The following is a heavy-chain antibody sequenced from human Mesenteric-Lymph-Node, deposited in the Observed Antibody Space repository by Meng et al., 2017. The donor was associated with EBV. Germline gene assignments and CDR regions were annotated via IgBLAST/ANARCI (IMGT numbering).Heavy chain of an antibody. CDR1: GGSVSSGSQY. Sequence: QLQWPESGQGLVKASETLSLTCAVSGGSVSSGSQYWSWIRQPPGKGLEWIGYIYYSGSTKYNPSLKSRVTMSVDTSKNQFSLRLNSVTAADTAVYYCAGSGSGSYYAIYYFDFWGQGTLVTASS. V-gene: IGHV4-61*01. CDR2: IYYSGST. CDR3: AGSGSGSYYAIYYFDF. J-gene: IGHJ4*02. D-gene: IGHD3-10*01.